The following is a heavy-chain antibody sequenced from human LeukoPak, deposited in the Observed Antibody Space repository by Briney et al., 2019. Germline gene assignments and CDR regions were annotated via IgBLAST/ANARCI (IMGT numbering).Heavy chain of an antibody. J-gene: IGHJ4*02. CDR1: GGSISSSNYY. V-gene: IGHV4-39*01. CDR2: IHYSGST. D-gene: IGHD6-19*01. Sequence: SETLSLTCTVSGGSISSSNYYWAWIRQPPGKGLEWIGNIHYSGSTYYNASLNSRITMSIDTSKNQFSLKLSSVTAADTAVYYCERQPVADIWGQGTLVTVSS. CDR3: ERQPVADI.